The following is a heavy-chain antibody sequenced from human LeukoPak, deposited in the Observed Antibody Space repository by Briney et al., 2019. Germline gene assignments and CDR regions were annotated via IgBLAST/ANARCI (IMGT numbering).Heavy chain of an antibody. V-gene: IGHV3-49*03. CDR1: GFTFGDYA. Sequence: GGSLRLSCTASGFTFGDYAMSWFRQAPGKGLEWVGFIRSKAYGGTTEYAASVKGRFTISRDDSKSIAYLQMNSLKTEDTAVYYCTRWPPIVLMVYAGFDPWGQGALVTVSS. J-gene: IGHJ5*02. CDR2: IRSKAYGGTT. CDR3: TRWPPIVLMVYAGFDP. D-gene: IGHD2-8*01.